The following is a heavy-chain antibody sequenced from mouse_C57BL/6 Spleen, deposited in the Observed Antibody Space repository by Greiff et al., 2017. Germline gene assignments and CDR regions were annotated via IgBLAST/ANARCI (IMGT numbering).Heavy chain of an antibody. CDR2: INPGSGGT. Sequence: QVQLQQPGAELVKPGASVKVSCKASGYAFTNYLIEWVKQRPGQGLEWIGVINPGSGGTNYNEKFKGKATLTADKSSSTAYMQLSSLTSEDSAVYFCARWDYWYFDVWGTGTTVTVSS. CDR1: GYAFTNYL. D-gene: IGHD4-1*01. J-gene: IGHJ1*03. CDR3: ARWDYWYFDV. V-gene: IGHV1-54*01.